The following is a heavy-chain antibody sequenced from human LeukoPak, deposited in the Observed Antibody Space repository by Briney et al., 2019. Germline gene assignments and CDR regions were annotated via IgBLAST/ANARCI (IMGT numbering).Heavy chain of an antibody. V-gene: IGHV4-4*02. J-gene: IGHJ5*02. CDR3: ASLITMVRGVIRGWFDP. CDR2: IYHSGST. D-gene: IGHD3-10*01. CDR1: GFTFSNAW. Sequence: GSLRLSCAASGFTFSNAWMSWVRQAPGKGLEWIGEIYHSGSTNYNPSLKSRVTISVDKSKNQFSLKLSSVTAADTAVYYCASLITMVRGVIRGWFDPWGQGTLVTVSS.